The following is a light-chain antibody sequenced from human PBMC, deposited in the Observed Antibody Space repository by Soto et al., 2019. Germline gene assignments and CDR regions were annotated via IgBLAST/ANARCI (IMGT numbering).Light chain of an antibody. Sequence: VLTQPPSAYGVAGDSVTISCTGTRSDVGAYNYVSWYQQHPGKAPKLMIYEVSKRPSGVPDRFSGSKSGNTASLTVSGLQAEDEADYYRSSYAGSKGVVFGTGTKVTVL. J-gene: IGLJ1*01. CDR3: SSYAGSKGVV. CDR2: EVS. V-gene: IGLV2-8*01. CDR1: RSDVGAYNY.